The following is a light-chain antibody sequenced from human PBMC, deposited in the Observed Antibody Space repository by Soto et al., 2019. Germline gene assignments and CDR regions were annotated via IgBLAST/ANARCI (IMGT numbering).Light chain of an antibody. V-gene: IGKV1-5*03. J-gene: IGKJ3*01. CDR1: QTISSW. CDR2: KAS. CDR3: QQSYSTPFT. Sequence: DIQMTQSPSTLSGSLGDRVTITCRASQTISSWLVWYQHKPGKAPKLLIYKASTLKSGVPSSFSGSGSGTDFTLTISSLQPEDFATYYCQQSYSTPFTFGPGTKVD.